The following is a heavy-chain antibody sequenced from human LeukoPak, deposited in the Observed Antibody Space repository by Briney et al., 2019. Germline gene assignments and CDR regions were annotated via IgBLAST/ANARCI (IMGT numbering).Heavy chain of an antibody. Sequence: ASVKVSCKASGGTFSSYAISWVRQAPGQGLEWMGWISTSNGNTNYAQKFQGRVTMTTDTSTSTAYMELRSLRSDDTAVYYCARKYSSSWYSWFDPWGQGTLVTVSS. D-gene: IGHD6-13*01. CDR2: ISTSNGNT. CDR1: GGTFSSYA. V-gene: IGHV1-18*01. CDR3: ARKYSSSWYSWFDP. J-gene: IGHJ5*02.